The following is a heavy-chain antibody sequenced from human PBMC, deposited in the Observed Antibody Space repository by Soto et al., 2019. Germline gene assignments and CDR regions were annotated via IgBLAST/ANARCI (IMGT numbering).Heavy chain of an antibody. D-gene: IGHD3-22*01. CDR1: GFTVGSNY. CDR2: IYSGGST. J-gene: IGHJ3*02. V-gene: IGHV3-53*01. CDR3: ARYKIYYYDSSGYHNGDAFDI. Sequence: QPWGSLRLSCAASGFTVGSNYIIWFRHSPLKGREWVSVIYSGGSTYYADSVKGRFTISRDKSKNTLCLQMNSLRAEDTAVYYCARYKIYYYDSSGYHNGDAFDIWGQGTMVTVSS.